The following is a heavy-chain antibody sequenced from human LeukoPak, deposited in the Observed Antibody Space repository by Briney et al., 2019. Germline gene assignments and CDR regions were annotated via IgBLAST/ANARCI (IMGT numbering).Heavy chain of an antibody. D-gene: IGHD5-12*01. J-gene: IGHJ5*02. V-gene: IGHV4-34*01. Sequence: SETLSLTCAVYGGSFSGYYWSWIRQPPGKGLEWIGEINHSGSTNYNPSLKSRVTISLDTSKNQFSLKLSSVTAADTAVYYCARLSALRGYTNNWRDTRTSEKLRGSNWFDPWGQGTLVTVSS. CDR2: INHSGST. CDR3: ARLSALRGYTNNWRDTRTSEKLRGSNWFDP. CDR1: GGSFSGYY.